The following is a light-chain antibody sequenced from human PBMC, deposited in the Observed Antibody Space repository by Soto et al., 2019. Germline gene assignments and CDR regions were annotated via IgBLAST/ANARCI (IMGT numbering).Light chain of an antibody. Sequence: EVVMTQSPATLSVSPGERATLSCRASQTVSRNLAWYQQRPAQAPSLLIYGISNRAAGVPARFSGSGSETEFTLTIRSLQSEDFAVYFCQQYNNWPSFGQGTRLEIK. CDR1: QTVSRN. J-gene: IGKJ5*01. CDR2: GIS. V-gene: IGKV3-15*01. CDR3: QQYNNWPS.